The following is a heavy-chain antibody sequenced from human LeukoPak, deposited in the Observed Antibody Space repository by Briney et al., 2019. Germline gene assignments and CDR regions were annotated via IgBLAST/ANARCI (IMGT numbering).Heavy chain of an antibody. CDR1: GFTFSGFA. J-gene: IGHJ5*02. CDR2: TSYHGRDK. D-gene: IGHD3-22*01. CDR3: TKERGGGGRRINLMVGGYGP. V-gene: IGHV3-30*04. Sequence: GTSLRLSCAGSGFTFSGFAMHWVRQAPGKGLEWVAATSYHGRDKYYADAVSGRFTISRDNSKNTPHLEMNSLRTDDTAVYYCTKERGGGGRRINLMVGGYGPWGQGTQVTVSS.